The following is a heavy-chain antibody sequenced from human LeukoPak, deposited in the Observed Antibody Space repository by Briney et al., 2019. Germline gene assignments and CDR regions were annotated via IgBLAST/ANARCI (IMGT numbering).Heavy chain of an antibody. CDR3: ARIRGYYDRSVYYHYYFDY. D-gene: IGHD3-22*01. V-gene: IGHV4-59*01. J-gene: IGHJ4*02. CDR2: IYYSGRT. CDR1: GGSISSFY. Sequence: ASETLSLTSTVSGGSISSFYWSWIRQPPGKGLEWIGYIYYSGRTNSNPSLKRRVTISVHTTKNQFSLKLSSVTAADTAVYYCARIRGYYDRSVYYHYYFDYWGQGTLVTVSS.